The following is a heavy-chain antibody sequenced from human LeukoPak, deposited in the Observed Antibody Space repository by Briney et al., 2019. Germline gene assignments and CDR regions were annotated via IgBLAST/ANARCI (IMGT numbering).Heavy chain of an antibody. J-gene: IGHJ6*02. V-gene: IGHV1-18*01. Sequence: ASVKVSCKASGYTFTSYGISWVRQAPGQGLEWMGWISAYNGNTNYAQKLQGRVTMTTDTSTSTAYMELRSLRSDDTAVYYCAGVPPVEMATEVFYYYGMDVWGQGTTVTVSS. CDR1: GYTFTSYG. CDR2: ISAYNGNT. D-gene: IGHD5-24*01. CDR3: AGVPPVEMATEVFYYYGMDV.